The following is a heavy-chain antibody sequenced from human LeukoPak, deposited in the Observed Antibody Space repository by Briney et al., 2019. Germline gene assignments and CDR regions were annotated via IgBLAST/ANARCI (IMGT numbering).Heavy chain of an antibody. V-gene: IGHV3-30*02. CDR1: KFPSVAYA. D-gene: IGHD3-3*01. CDR3: AKWAIFGVVLDDY. CDR2: IRYDGSNK. J-gene: IGHJ4*02. Sequence: GGPLNSSFAAPKFPSVAYALNWSARAPAKGLGGGAFIRYDGSNKYYADSVKGRFTISRDNSKNTLYLQMNSLRAEDTAVYYCAKWAIFGVVLDDYWGQGTLVTVSS.